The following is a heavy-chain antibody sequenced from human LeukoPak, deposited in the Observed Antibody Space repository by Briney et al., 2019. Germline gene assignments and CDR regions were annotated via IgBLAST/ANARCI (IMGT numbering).Heavy chain of an antibody. J-gene: IGHJ3*02. Sequence: SLRLFCAASGFTYDDYAMHWVRQAPGKGLEWVSGISWNSGSIGYADSVKGRFTISRDNAKNSLYLQMNSLRAEDMALYYCTKVSLPFGVVTSDAVDIWGQGTMVTVSS. CDR2: ISWNSGSI. V-gene: IGHV3-9*03. CDR3: TKVSLPFGVVTSDAVDI. D-gene: IGHD3-3*01. CDR1: GFTYDDYA.